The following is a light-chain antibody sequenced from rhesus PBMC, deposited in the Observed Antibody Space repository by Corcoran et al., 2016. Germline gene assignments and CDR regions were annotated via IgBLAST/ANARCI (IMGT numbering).Light chain of an antibody. Sequence: DIQMTQSPSSLSASVGDKVTTTCHASQAIISWLAWYQQKPGKAPRPLIYVSSSLQSGVPSRFSGSGSGTDYTLTNSSLQPEDFATYYCRQYVDLPLTFGGGTKVEIK. CDR3: RQYVDLPLT. CDR2: VSS. V-gene: IGKV1-19*01. CDR1: QAIISW. J-gene: IGKJ4*01.